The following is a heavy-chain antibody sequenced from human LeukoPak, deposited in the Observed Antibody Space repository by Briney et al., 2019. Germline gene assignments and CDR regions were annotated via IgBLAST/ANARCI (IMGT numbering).Heavy chain of an antibody. D-gene: IGHD5-18*01. CDR1: GYTFTSHG. V-gene: IGHV1-18*01. Sequence: GASVKVSCKASGYTFTSHGINWVRQAPGQGLEWMGYISTYNGNTNYAQKYQGRVTMTTDTSTSTAYMEWRSLRSDETAVYYCARDYIGSDYGYGGQRGGPFDYWGQGTLVTVSS. CDR2: ISTYNGNT. CDR3: ARDYIGSDYGYGGQRGGPFDY. J-gene: IGHJ4*02.